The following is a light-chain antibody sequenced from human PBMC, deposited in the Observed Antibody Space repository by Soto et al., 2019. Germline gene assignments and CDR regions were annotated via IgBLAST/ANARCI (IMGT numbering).Light chain of an antibody. CDR3: QQYGRT. V-gene: IGKV3-20*01. J-gene: IGKJ1*01. Sequence: PGERATLSCRASQSVSSSYLAWYQQKPGQAPRLLIYAASSRATGIPDRFSGSGSGTDFTLTISRLEPEDFAVYYCQQYGRTFGQGTKVEIK. CDR1: QSVSSSY. CDR2: AAS.